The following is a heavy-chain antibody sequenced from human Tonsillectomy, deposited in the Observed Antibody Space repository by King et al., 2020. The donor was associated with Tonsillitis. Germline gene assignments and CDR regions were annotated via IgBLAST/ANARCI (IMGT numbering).Heavy chain of an antibody. V-gene: IGHV3-23*04. CDR2: ISGSGDST. J-gene: IGHJ3*01. CDR1: GFTFSSFA. Sequence: QLVQSGGGLVQPGGSLRLSYAASGFTFSSFAMNWVRQAPGKGLEWVSAISGSGDSTYFADSVKGRFTISRDDSKNTLYLVMNSLRAEDTAVYYCAKGFSGVYRAFDFWGQGTMVTVSS. D-gene: IGHD6-13*01. CDR3: AKGFSGVYRAFDF.